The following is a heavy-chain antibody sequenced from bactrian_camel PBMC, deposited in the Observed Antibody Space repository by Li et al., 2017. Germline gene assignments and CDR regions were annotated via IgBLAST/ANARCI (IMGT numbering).Heavy chain of an antibody. CDR2: ITGDGIP. CDR3: SGLAAVQALGEMPCI. D-gene: IGHD3*01. Sequence: HVQLVESGGGLVQPGGSLRLSCTASGFSLEDSAMGWYRQAPGNECEMVSTITGDGIPTYTDSVKGRFTISRDNAKNTIYLQMNDLKPEDSAEYYCSGLAAVQALGEMPCIWAQGTQVTVS. J-gene: IGHJ4*01. CDR1: GFSLEDSA. V-gene: IGHV3S60*01.